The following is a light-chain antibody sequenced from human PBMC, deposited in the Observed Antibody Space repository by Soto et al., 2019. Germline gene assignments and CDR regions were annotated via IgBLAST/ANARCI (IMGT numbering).Light chain of an antibody. Sequence: EIVLTQSPPTLSLSPGERATLSCRASQSVSSYFAWYQQKPGQAPRLLIYDASTRAAGIPARFSGSGSGTDFTLTISSLEPEDFAVYYCHQRSDWPLTFGGGTKVEIK. V-gene: IGKV3-11*01. CDR2: DAS. CDR1: QSVSSY. J-gene: IGKJ4*01. CDR3: HQRSDWPLT.